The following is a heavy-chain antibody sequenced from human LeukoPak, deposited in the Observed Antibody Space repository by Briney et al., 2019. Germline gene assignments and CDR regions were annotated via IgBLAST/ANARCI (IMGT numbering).Heavy chain of an antibody. J-gene: IGHJ4*02. Sequence: SETLSLTCTVSGGSISRSGFYWDWIRRPPGKGLEWIGNIYYSGSTHYNPSLKSRVTISVDTSKNQFSLKLSSVTAADTAVCYCARQQIAVAGTGEGYWGQGTLVTVSS. CDR2: IYYSGST. CDR1: GGSISRSGFY. CDR3: ARQQIAVAGTGEGY. V-gene: IGHV4-39*01. D-gene: IGHD6-19*01.